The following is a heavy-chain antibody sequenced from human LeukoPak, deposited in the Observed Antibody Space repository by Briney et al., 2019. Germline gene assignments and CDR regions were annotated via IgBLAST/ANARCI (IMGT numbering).Heavy chain of an antibody. D-gene: IGHD2-2*01. CDR3: ARANALYCSSTSCLFDY. V-gene: IGHV1-2*02. J-gene: IGHJ4*02. CDR2: INPNSGGT. CDR1: GYTFTGYY. Sequence: ASVTVSCKASGYTFTGYYMHWVRQAPGQGLEWMAWINPNSGGTYYAQNFHDRITMTRDTSISTAYMELSRLGSDDTAIYYCARANALYCSSTSCLFDYWGQGTLVTVSS.